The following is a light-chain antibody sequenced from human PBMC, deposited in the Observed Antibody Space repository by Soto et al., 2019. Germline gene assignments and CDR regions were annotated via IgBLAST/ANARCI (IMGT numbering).Light chain of an antibody. J-gene: IGKJ1*01. V-gene: IGKV3-20*01. Sequence: EIGLTQSPGTLSLSPGERATLSCRASQSVSSSYLAWYKQKPGQAPRLLIYGASSRATGIPDRFSGSGSGTDFTLTISRLEPGDFAVYYCQQYGSSPWTFGQGTKVEIK. CDR3: QQYGSSPWT. CDR2: GAS. CDR1: QSVSSSY.